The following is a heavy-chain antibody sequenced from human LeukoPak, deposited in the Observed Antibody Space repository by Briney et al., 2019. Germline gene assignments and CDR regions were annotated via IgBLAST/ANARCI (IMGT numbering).Heavy chain of an antibody. J-gene: IGHJ4*02. CDR3: AREVDFWSGSQGYFDY. Sequence: PGGSLRLSCAASGFTFSSYEMNWVRQAPGKGLEWVSYISSSGSTIYYADSVKGRFTISRDNAKNSLYLQMNSLRAEDTAVYHCAREVDFWSGSQGYFDYWGQGTLVTVSS. D-gene: IGHD3-3*01. CDR1: GFTFSSYE. CDR2: ISSSGSTI. V-gene: IGHV3-48*03.